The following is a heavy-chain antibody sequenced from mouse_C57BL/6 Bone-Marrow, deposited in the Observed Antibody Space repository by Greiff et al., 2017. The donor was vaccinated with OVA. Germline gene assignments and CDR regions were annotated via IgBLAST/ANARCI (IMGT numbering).Heavy chain of an antibody. CDR1: GYTFTSYW. V-gene: IGHV1-55*01. J-gene: IGHJ2*01. D-gene: IGHD2-4*01. CDR3: ARDRYYDYDGYFDY. Sequence: VQLQQPGAELVKPGASVKMSCKASGYTFTSYWITWVKQRPGQGLEWIGDIYPGSGSTNYNEKFKSKATLTVDTSSSTAYMQLSSLTSEDSAVYYCARDRYYDYDGYFDYWGQGTTLTVSS. CDR2: IYPGSGST.